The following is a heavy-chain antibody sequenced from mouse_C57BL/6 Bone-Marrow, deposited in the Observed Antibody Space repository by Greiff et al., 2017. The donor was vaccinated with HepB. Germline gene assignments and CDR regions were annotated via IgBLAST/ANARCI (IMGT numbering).Heavy chain of an antibody. CDR2: IYPGSGST. CDR1: GYTFTSYW. CDR3: ARWQLRPYYFDY. Sequence: QVQLQQPGAELVKPGASVKMSCKASGYTFTSYWITWVKQRPGQGLEWIGDIYPGSGSTNYNEKFKSKATLTVDKSSSTAYMQLSSLTSEDSAVYYCARWQLRPYYFDYWGQGTTLTVSS. V-gene: IGHV1-55*01. D-gene: IGHD3-2*02. J-gene: IGHJ2*01.